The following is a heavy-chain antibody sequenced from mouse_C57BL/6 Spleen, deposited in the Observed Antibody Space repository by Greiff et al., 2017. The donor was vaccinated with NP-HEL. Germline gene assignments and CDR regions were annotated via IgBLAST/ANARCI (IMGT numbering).Heavy chain of an antibody. CDR1: GYTFTSYW. D-gene: IGHD1-1*01. CDR3: ARSSTTHFDY. J-gene: IGHJ2*01. CDR2: IDPSDSYT. V-gene: IGHV1-50*01. Sequence: VQLQQPGAELVKPGASVKLSCKASGYTFTSYWMQWVKQRPGQGLEWIGEIDPSDSYTNYNQKFKGKATLTVDTSSSTAYMQLSSLTSEDSAVYYCARSSTTHFDYWGQGTTLTVSS.